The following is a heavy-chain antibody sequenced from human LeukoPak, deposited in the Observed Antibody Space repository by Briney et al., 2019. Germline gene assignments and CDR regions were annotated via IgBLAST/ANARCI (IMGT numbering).Heavy chain of an antibody. Sequence: AGGSLRLSCAASGFTFSSYNMDWVRQAPGKGLEWVSFIDSSSRYIYQADSVKGRFTISRENAKSSVFLQMNSLRAEDTAVYYCARVGGHCTSTSCPPPDYWGQGTLVTVSS. V-gene: IGHV3-21*01. CDR3: ARVGGHCTSTSCPPPDY. CDR1: GFTFSSYN. J-gene: IGHJ4*02. D-gene: IGHD2-2*01. CDR2: IDSSSRYI.